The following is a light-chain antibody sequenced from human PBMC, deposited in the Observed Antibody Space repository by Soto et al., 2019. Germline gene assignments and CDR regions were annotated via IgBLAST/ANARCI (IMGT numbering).Light chain of an antibody. V-gene: IGKV3-11*01. CDR1: QSVSNS. CDR3: QQRSNWPPYT. Sequence: ETVLTQSPATLSLSPGERATLSCRASQSVSNSLAWYQQKPGQAPRLLIYDASNRATGIPARFSGSGSGTDFTLTTSGLEPEDSAVYYCQQRSNWPPYTFGQGTKVEIK. J-gene: IGKJ2*01. CDR2: DAS.